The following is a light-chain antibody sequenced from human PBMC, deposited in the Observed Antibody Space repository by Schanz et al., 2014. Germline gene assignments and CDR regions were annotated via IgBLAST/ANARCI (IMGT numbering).Light chain of an antibody. J-gene: IGKJ4*01. V-gene: IGKV3-20*01. CDR3: QQSYSAPRT. CDR1: QSVSSSY. Sequence: EIVLTQSPGTLSLSPGDRATLSCRASQSVSSSYLAWYQLRPGQAPRLLIHYASARATGTPDRFSGSGSGTDFTLTISRLEPEDFAVYYCQQSYSAPRTFGGGTKVEFK. CDR2: YAS.